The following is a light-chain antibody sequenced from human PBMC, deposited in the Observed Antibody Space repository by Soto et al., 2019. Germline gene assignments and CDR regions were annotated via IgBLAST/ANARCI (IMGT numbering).Light chain of an antibody. CDR3: QQYYSYPLT. CDR2: AAS. CDR1: QTISSH. J-gene: IGKJ1*01. Sequence: DIQMTQSPSSLSASVGDRVIITCRASQTISSHLNWYQQKPGKAPKLLIYAASTLQSGVPSRFSGSGSGTDFTLTISCLQSEDFATYYCQQYYSYPLTFGQGTKVDIK. V-gene: IGKV1-39*01.